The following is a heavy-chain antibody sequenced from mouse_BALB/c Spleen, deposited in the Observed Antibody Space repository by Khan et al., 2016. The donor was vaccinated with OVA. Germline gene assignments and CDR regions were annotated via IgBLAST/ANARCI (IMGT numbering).Heavy chain of an antibody. Sequence: VQLVESGPGLVAPSQSLSITCTVSGFSLTDYGVSWIRQPPGKGLEWLGVIWGGGSTYYNSALKSRLSISKDNSKSQVFLKMNSLQTDDTAMYYCAKQDGSSYVGVFDYWGQGTTLTVSS. D-gene: IGHD1-1*01. J-gene: IGHJ2*01. V-gene: IGHV2-6-5*01. CDR3: AKQDGSSYVGVFDY. CDR1: GFSLTDYG. CDR2: IWGGGST.